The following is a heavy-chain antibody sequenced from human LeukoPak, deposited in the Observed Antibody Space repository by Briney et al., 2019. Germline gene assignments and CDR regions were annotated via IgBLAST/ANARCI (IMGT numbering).Heavy chain of an antibody. V-gene: IGHV4-4*07. Sequence: SETLSLTCTVSGGSISSHYWSWIRQSAGKGLGWIGRIYTSGTTNYNSSLKSRVIMSVDTSKNQFSLKLSSVTAADTAVYYCARDISYGSGSYFDYWGQGTLVTVSS. CDR2: IYTSGTT. J-gene: IGHJ4*02. CDR1: GGSISSHY. D-gene: IGHD3-10*01. CDR3: ARDISYGSGSYFDY.